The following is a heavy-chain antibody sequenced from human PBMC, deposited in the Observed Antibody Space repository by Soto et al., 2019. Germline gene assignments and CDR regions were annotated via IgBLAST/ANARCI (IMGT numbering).Heavy chain of an antibody. J-gene: IGHJ6*02. Sequence: QFKLGQSGGEVRNPGASVKVPCPSDHKLNSEGFPWVRQAPGQGLEWMGWINRYNGRPDYAQKFKDRVTMTTDTSTRTGYMELRSLRSDDTAVYYCANRGNPLMDVWGQGTTVIVSS. V-gene: IGHV1-18*01. CDR2: INRYNGRP. CDR1: DHKLNSEG. D-gene: IGHD4-4*01. CDR3: ANRGNPLMDV.